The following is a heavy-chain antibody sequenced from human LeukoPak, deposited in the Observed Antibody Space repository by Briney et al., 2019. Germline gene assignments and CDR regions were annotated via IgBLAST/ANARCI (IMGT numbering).Heavy chain of an antibody. V-gene: IGHV6-1*01. J-gene: IGHJ5*02. CDR1: GDSVSSNSAA. CDR3: ARDDHPVQGVIERWFDP. CDR2: TYYRSKWYN. D-gene: IGHD3-10*01. Sequence: SQTLSLTCAISGDSVSSNSAAWNWIRQSPSRGLEWLGRTYYRSKWYNDYAESVKSRITINSDTSKNQFSLQLNSVTPEDTAVYYCARDDHPVQGVIERWFDPWGQGTLVTVSS.